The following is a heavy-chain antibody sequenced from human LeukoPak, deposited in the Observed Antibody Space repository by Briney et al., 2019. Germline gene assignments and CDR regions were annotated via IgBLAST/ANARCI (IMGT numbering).Heavy chain of an antibody. Sequence: GASVKVSFKASGYTFTSYGISWVRQAPGQGLELMGWISAYNGNTNYSHKVQGRVTITTDNTTSTGYMELRSLRFDDTAVYYCARVSNDAFDIWGQGTMVTVSS. CDR2: ISAYNGNT. CDR3: ARVSNDAFDI. V-gene: IGHV1-18*01. CDR1: GYTFTSYG. D-gene: IGHD4-11*01. J-gene: IGHJ3*02.